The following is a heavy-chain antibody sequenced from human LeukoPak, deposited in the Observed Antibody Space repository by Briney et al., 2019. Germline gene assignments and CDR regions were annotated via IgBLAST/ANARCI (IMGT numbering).Heavy chain of an antibody. CDR1: GGTFSTYA. J-gene: IGHJ4*02. CDR2: LIPIFGTA. CDR3: ARGYYGILTGYSN. V-gene: IGHV1-69*06. Sequence: SVKVYCKASGGTFSTYAISCVRQAPGQGHEWMGWLIPIFGTATYAQKLQDRVTISAGKWTSTAYMELSSLRYEDTAVYYCARGYYGILTGYSNWGQGTLVTVSS. D-gene: IGHD3-9*01.